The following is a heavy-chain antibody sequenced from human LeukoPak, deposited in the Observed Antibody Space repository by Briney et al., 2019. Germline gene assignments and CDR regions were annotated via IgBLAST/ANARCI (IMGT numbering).Heavy chain of an antibody. CDR3: AKDYCGGDCYSGWYFDL. Sequence: GGSLRLSCAASGFTFDDYAMHWVRHAPGKGLEWGSGISYNSDTIAYADSVKGRFTISRDNAKNSLYLQMNSLRAEDTALYYCAKDYCGGDCYSGWYFDLWGRGTLVTVSS. CDR2: ISYNSDTI. J-gene: IGHJ2*01. D-gene: IGHD2-21*02. CDR1: GFTFDDYA. V-gene: IGHV3-9*01.